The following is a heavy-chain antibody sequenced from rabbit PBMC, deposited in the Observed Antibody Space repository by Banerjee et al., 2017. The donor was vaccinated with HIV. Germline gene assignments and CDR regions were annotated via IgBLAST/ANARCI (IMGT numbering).Heavy chain of an antibody. D-gene: IGHD4-1*01. CDR1: GFSFSSNA. CDR3: ARSGSGSGWGGDL. J-gene: IGHJ4*01. V-gene: IGHV1S47*01. Sequence: EESGGDLVKPGASLTLTCTASGFSFSSNAMCWVRQAPGKGLEWIGYIDPVFGSTYYASWVNGRFTISSHNAQNTLYLQLNSLTAADTATYFCARSGSGSGWGGDLWGQGTLVTDS. CDR2: IDPVFGST.